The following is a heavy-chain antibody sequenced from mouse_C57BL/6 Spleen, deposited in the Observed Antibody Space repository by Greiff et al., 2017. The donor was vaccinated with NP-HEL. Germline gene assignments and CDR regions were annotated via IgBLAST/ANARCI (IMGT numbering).Heavy chain of an antibody. J-gene: IGHJ4*01. CDR3: AREGLRYHRAMDY. Sequence: EVHLVESGPGLVKPSQSLSLTCSVTGYSITSGYYWNWIRQFPGNKLEWMGYISYDGSNNYNPSLKNRIPITRDTSKNQFFLKLNSVTTEDTATYYCAREGLRYHRAMDYWGQGTSVTVSS. CDR2: ISYDGSN. V-gene: IGHV3-6*01. CDR1: GYSITSGYY. D-gene: IGHD1-1*01.